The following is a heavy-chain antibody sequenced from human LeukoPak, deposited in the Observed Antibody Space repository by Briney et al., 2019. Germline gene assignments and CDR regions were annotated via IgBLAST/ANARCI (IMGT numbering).Heavy chain of an antibody. D-gene: IGHD3-10*01. Sequence: SQTLPLTCAVSGGSISSGGYSWSWIRQPPGKGLEWIGYIYHSGSTYYNPSLKSRVTISVDRSKNQFSLKLSSVTAADTAVYYCARGGPIAMVRGVKPTNYYYYGMDVWGQGTTVTVSS. J-gene: IGHJ6*02. CDR1: GGSISSGGYS. CDR3: ARGGPIAMVRGVKPTNYYYYGMDV. V-gene: IGHV4-30-2*01. CDR2: IYHSGST.